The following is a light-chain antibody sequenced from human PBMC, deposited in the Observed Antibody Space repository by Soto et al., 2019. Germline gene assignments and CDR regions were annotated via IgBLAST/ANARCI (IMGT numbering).Light chain of an antibody. CDR1: QSVTNW. CDR3: QQYNSYSSYP. CDR2: KAS. J-gene: IGKJ2*01. Sequence: DIQMTQSPSTLSASVGDRVTITCRASQSVTNWLAWYQQKPGKAPKLLIYKASTLESAVPSRFSGSGSGTEFTLTISCLQPDDFATYYCQQYNSYSSYPFGQGTKLEIK. V-gene: IGKV1-5*03.